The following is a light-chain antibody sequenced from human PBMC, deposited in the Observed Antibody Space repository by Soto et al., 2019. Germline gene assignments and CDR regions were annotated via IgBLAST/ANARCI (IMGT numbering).Light chain of an antibody. V-gene: IGLV2-14*03. J-gene: IGLJ1*01. CDR1: SSDVGGYNY. CDR2: DVN. Sequence: QSALTQPASVSGSPGQSITISCTGTSSDVGGYNYVSWYQQHPGKAPKLMIYDVNNRPSGVSDRFSGSKSGNTASLTISGLQAEDEADYYCSSYTNRNTRVFGTGTKITVL. CDR3: SSYTNRNTRV.